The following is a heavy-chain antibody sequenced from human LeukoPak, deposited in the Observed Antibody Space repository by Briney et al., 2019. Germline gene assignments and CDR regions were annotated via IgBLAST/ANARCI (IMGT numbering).Heavy chain of an antibody. V-gene: IGHV3-7*01. Sequence: GGSLRLSCAASGFTFSSYWMSWVRQAPGKGLEWVANIKQDGSEKYYVDSVKGRFTISRDNDKNSLYLQMNSLRAEDTAVYYCALMVRGVMIDYWGQGTLVTVSS. CDR2: IKQDGSEK. CDR3: ALMVRGVMIDY. D-gene: IGHD3-10*01. CDR1: GFTFSSYW. J-gene: IGHJ4*02.